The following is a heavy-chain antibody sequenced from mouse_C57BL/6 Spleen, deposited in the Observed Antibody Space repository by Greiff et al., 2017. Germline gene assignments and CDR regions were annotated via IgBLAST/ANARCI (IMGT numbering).Heavy chain of an antibody. D-gene: IGHD1-3*01. J-gene: IGHJ3*01. CDR3: ARFGLNERFAY. Sequence: VQLQQPGAELVKPGASVKLSCKASGYTFTSYWMHWVKQRPGQGLEWIGMIHPNSGSTNYNEKFKSKATLAVDKSSSTAYMQLSRLTSEDSAVYYCARFGLNERFAYWGQGTLVTVSA. V-gene: IGHV1-64*01. CDR1: GYTFTSYW. CDR2: IHPNSGST.